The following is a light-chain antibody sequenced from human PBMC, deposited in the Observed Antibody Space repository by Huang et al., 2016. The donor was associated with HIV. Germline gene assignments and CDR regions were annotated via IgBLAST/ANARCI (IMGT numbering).Light chain of an antibody. V-gene: IGKV3-15*01. CDR3: QQYHNWPIT. CDR1: QTVGSS. J-gene: IGKJ5*01. CDR2: DAS. Sequence: ETVMTQSPATLSVSPGGRAILSCRASQTVGSSLAWYKQKPGQAPRRLIYDASIRANGIPAKFSGSGSGTEFTLTLSSLQSEDFGFYYCQQYHNWPITFGQGTRLEMK.